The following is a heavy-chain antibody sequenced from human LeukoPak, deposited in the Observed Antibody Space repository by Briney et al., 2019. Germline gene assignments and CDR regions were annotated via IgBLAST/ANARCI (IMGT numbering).Heavy chain of an antibody. CDR2: IRYDGSNK. CDR1: GFTFSSYG. J-gene: IGHJ4*02. CDR3: AKGPRSTTYFDY. D-gene: IGHD1-26*01. Sequence: PGGSLRLSCAASGFTFSSYGMHWVRQAPGKGLEWVAFIRYDGSNKYYADSVKGRFTISRDNSKNTLYLQMNSLRAEDTAVYYCAKGPRSTTYFDYWGQGTLVTVSS. V-gene: IGHV3-30*02.